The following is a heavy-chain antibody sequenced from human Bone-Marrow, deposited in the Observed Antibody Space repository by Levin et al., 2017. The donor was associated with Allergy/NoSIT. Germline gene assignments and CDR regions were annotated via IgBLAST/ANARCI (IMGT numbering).Heavy chain of an antibody. CDR2: IYYSGST. CDR3: AREIAYYFDY. Sequence: SETLSLTCTVSGGSISSYYWSWIRQPPGKGLEWIGYIYYSGSTNYNPSLKSRVTISADTSKNQFSLKLSSVTAADTAVYDCAREIAYYFDYWGQGTLVTVSS. CDR1: GGSISSYY. V-gene: IGHV4-59*01. J-gene: IGHJ4*02. D-gene: IGHD3-22*01.